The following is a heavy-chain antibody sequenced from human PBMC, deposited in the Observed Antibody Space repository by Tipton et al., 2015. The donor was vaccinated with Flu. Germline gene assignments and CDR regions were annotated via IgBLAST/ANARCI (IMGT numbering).Heavy chain of an antibody. CDR1: GFAFDDYA. CDR2: LNWNGGNS. D-gene: IGHD3-16*01. CDR3: AGRGAAITHYFDY. Sequence: SLRLSCAASGFAFDDYAMSWVRQAPGKGLEWVSGLNWNGGNSGYADSVKGRFTISRDNAKNSLYLQMNSLRAEDTALYYCAGRGAAITHYFDYWGQGTLVTVSS. J-gene: IGHJ4*02. V-gene: IGHV3-20*04.